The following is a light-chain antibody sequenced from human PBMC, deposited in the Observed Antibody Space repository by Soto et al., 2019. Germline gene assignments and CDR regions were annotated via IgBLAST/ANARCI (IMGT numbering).Light chain of an antibody. J-gene: IGKJ1*01. CDR3: QHYTLSSPWT. CDR2: KAS. CDR1: QSISTY. Sequence: DIQMTQSPSTLSASVGDRVTITCRASQSISTYLAWYQQKPGKAPKLLIYKASILESGVPSRFSCSGSGTEFTLTFTSLQPDEFASYHCQHYTLSSPWTFGQGTKVEIK. V-gene: IGKV1-5*03.